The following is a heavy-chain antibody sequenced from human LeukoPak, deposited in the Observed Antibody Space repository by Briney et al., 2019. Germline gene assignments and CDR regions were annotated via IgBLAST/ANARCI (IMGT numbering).Heavy chain of an antibody. CDR3: ARDPRNDYGDSRHY. CDR1: GYTFTGSY. CDR2: INPNSGGT. Sequence: ASVKVSCKASGYTFTGSYMHWVRQAPGQGLEWMGWINPNSGGTNYAQKFQGRVTMTRDTSISTAYMELSRLRSDDTAVYYCARDPRNDYGDSRHYWGQGTLVTVSS. V-gene: IGHV1-2*02. D-gene: IGHD4-17*01. J-gene: IGHJ4*02.